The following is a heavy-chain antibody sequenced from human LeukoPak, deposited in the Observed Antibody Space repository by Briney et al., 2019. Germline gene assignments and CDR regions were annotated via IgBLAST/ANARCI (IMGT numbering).Heavy chain of an antibody. V-gene: IGHV3-9*03. J-gene: IGHJ2*01. CDR1: GFTLEDYA. CDR3: AKDDRAYHDNSLGYFDL. D-gene: IGHD3-22*01. CDR2: FSWIGGSI. Sequence: TGGSLRFSCVASGFTLEDYARHWAGQAPGKALEWLSGFSWIGGSIGYADSVKGRFTISRDNAKNSLYLQMNSLRSEDMALYYCAKDDRAYHDNSLGYFDLWGRGTLVTVSS.